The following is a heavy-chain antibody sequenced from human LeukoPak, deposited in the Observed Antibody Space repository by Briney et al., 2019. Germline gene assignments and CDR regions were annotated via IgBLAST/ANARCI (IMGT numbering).Heavy chain of an antibody. D-gene: IGHD5-18*01. J-gene: IGHJ4*02. CDR1: GYTFPSYD. CDR2: MNPNSGNT. CDR3: ARDLRGYSYGYYFDY. V-gene: IGHV1-8*03. Sequence: ASVKVSCKASGYTFPSYDINWVRQATGQGLEWMGWMNPNSGNTGYAQKFQGRVTITRNTSISTAYMELSSLRSEDTAVYYCARDLRGYSYGYYFDYWGQGTLVTVSS.